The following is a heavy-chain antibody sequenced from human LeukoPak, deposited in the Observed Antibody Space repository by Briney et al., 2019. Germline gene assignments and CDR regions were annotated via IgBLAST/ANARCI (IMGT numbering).Heavy chain of an antibody. CDR1: GDSVSSNSAP. CDR2: TYFSSRWYY. V-gene: IGHV6-1*01. J-gene: IGHJ4*02. D-gene: IGHD5/OR15-5a*01. Sequence: SQTLSLTCAISGDSVSSNSAPWNWFRQSPSRGLEWLGRTYFSSRWYYDYADSVKSRITISPDTSMNHVSLQLNSVTPEDTAMYYCTRRQYSVYEGYFDFWGQGTLVTVSS. CDR3: TRRQYSVYEGYFDF.